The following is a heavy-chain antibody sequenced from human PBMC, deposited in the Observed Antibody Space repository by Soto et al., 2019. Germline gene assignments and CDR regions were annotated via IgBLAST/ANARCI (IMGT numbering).Heavy chain of an antibody. CDR3: AREFIVLVPAANYYYYYGMDV. D-gene: IGHD2-2*01. V-gene: IGHV3-33*01. Sequence: GGSLRVSCAASGFTFSSYGMHWVRQAPGKGLEWVAVIWYDGSNKYYADSVKGRFTISRDNSKNTLYLQMNSLRAEDTAVYYCAREFIVLVPAANYYYYYGMDVWGQGTTVTVSS. J-gene: IGHJ6*02. CDR2: IWYDGSNK. CDR1: GFTFSSYG.